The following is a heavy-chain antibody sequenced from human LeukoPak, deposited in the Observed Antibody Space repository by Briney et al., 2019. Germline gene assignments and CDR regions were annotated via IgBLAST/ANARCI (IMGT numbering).Heavy chain of an antibody. V-gene: IGHV4-59*01. CDR1: GGSISSYY. J-gene: IGHJ4*02. Sequence: SETLSLTCTVSGGSISSYYWSWIRQPPGKGLEWIGYIYYSGSTNYNPSLKSRVTISVDTSKNQFSLKLSSVTAADTAVYYCARDESSGYFDYWGQGTLVTVSS. CDR2: IYYSGST. D-gene: IGHD3-22*01. CDR3: ARDESSGYFDY.